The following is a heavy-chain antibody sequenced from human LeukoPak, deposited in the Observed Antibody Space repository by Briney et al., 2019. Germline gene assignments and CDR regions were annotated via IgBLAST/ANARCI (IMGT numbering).Heavy chain of an antibody. J-gene: IGHJ6*03. V-gene: IGHV1-2*02. CDR3: ARASGPYYYYMDV. CDR2: INPNSGGT. D-gene: IGHD3-10*01. Sequence: RASVKVSCKASGYTFTGYYMHWVRQAPGQGLEWMGWINPNSGGTNYAQKFQGRVTMTRDTSISTAYMELSRLRSDDTAVYYCARASGPYYYYMDVWGKGTTVTISS. CDR1: GYTFTGYY.